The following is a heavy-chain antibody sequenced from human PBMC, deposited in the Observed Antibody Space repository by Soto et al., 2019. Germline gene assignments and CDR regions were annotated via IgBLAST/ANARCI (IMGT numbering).Heavy chain of an antibody. CDR2: INESGGT. D-gene: IGHD3-16*02. V-gene: IGHV4-34*01. CDR1: GGSLSSYH. CDR3: ASHRGSWGSFRYRWFDP. Sequence: SETLSLTCAVYGGSLSSYHWSWIRQSPGKGLEWIGEINESGGTNYSPSPKSRVTISVDTSKNQFSLTLNSVTAAYTAVYYCASHRGSWGSFRYRWFDPWGQGTVVTVSS. J-gene: IGHJ5*02.